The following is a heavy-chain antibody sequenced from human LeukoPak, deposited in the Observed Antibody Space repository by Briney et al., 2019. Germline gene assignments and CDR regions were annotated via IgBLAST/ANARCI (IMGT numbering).Heavy chain of an antibody. CDR1: GSISSYY. Sequence: SETLSLTCTVSGSISSYYWSWIRQPPGKGLEWIGYIYTSGSTNYNPSHKSRVTISVDTSKNQFSLDLSSVTAADTAVYYCARQKCTSTSCLTKNAFDIWGQRTMVTVSS. J-gene: IGHJ3*02. CDR2: IYTSGST. D-gene: IGHD2-2*01. CDR3: ARQKCTSTSCLTKNAFDI. V-gene: IGHV4-4*09.